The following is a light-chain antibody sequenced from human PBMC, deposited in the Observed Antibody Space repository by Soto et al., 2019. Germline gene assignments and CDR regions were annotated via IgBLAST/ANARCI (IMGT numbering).Light chain of an antibody. CDR1: ESVSTN. V-gene: IGKV3-15*01. J-gene: IGKJ1*01. Sequence: EIVLTQSPGTLSLSPGERVTLSCRASESVSTNLAWYQQKAGQAPRLLIYGASTRATGIPARFSGSGSGTELTLTISGLQSEDFAVYYCQQYSIWRTFGQGTKVDI. CDR3: QQYSIWRT. CDR2: GAS.